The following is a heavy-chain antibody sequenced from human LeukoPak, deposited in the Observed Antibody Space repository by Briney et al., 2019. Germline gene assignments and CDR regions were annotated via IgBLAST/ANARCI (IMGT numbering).Heavy chain of an antibody. CDR3: AKDVHYYDSSGYSWFDP. Sequence: GGSLRLSCAASEFSVGSNYMTWVRQAPGKGLEWVSLIYSGGSTYYADSVKGRFTISRDNSKNTLYLQMNSLRAEDTAAYYCAKDVHYYDSSGYSWFDPWGQGTLVTVSS. CDR1: EFSVGSNY. D-gene: IGHD3-22*01. J-gene: IGHJ5*02. CDR2: IYSGGST. V-gene: IGHV3-66*01.